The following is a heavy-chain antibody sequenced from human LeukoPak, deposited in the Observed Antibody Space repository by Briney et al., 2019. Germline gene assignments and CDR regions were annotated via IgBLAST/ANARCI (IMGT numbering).Heavy chain of an antibody. CDR2: IYYSGST. J-gene: IGHJ2*01. CDR1: GGSISSYY. CDR3: ARVRAPYSSGWYIGYFDL. Sequence: SETLSLTCTVSGGSISSYYWSWIRQPPGKGLEWIGYIYYSGSTNYNPSLKSRITISVDTSKNQFSLKLSSVTAADTAVYYCARVRAPYSSGWYIGYFDLWGRGTLVTVSS. V-gene: IGHV4-59*12. D-gene: IGHD6-19*01.